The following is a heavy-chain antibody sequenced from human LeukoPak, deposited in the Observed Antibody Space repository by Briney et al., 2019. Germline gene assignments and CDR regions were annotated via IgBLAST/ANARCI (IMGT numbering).Heavy chain of an antibody. J-gene: IGHJ6*02. CDR1: EFTFSSYT. D-gene: IGHD2-15*01. Sequence: GRSLRLSCVASEFTFSSYTMHWVRQAPGKGLEWVSVTSYDGTKKDYRDSVKGRFTISRDNAKNSLYLQMNSLRAEDTAVYYCARVGRARYCSGGSCYQNYYYGMDVWGQGTTVTVSS. V-gene: IGHV3-30*04. CDR3: ARVGRARYCSGGSCYQNYYYGMDV. CDR2: TSYDGTKK.